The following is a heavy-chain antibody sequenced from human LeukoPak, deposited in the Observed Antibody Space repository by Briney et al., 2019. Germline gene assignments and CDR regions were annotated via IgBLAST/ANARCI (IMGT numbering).Heavy chain of an antibody. D-gene: IGHD1/OR15-1a*01. CDR2: INHSGST. Sequence: SETLSLTCAVYGESFTGHHWSWIRQPPGRRLEWIGEINHSGSTNYNPSLKSRVTIPVDTSKNQFSLKVTSLTAADTAVYYCARVSGLNNFDSWGQGTLVTVSS. CDR3: ARVSGLNNFDS. J-gene: IGHJ4*02. V-gene: IGHV4-34*01. CDR1: GESFTGHH.